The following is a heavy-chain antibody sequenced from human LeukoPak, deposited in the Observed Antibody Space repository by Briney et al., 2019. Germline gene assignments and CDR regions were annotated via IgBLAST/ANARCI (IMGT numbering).Heavy chain of an antibody. J-gene: IGHJ5*02. CDR3: ARDRGIAAANNWFDP. CDR2: IHASGST. CDR1: NGSISSYY. V-gene: IGHV4-4*07. D-gene: IGHD6-13*01. Sequence: SETLSLTCTVSNGSISSYYWSWIRQPAGKGLEWIGRIHASGSTNYNPSLKSRVTMSVDTSKNQFSLKLSSVTAADTAVYYCARDRGIAAANNWFDPWGQGTLVTVSS.